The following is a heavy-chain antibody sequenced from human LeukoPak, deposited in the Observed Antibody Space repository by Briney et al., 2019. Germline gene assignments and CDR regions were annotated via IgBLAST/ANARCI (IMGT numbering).Heavy chain of an antibody. CDR2: IYDSGST. V-gene: IGHV4-39*01. D-gene: IGHD6-13*01. CDR3: ARLGYSSSAWGIYYYYMDV. Sequence: SETLSLTCTVSGGSISSSSYYWGWIREPPGKGLEWIGSIYDSGSTYYNPSLKSRVTISVDTSKNQFSLKLSSVTAADTAVYYCARLGYSSSAWGIYYYYMDVWGKGTTVTVSS. CDR1: GGSISSSSYY. J-gene: IGHJ6*03.